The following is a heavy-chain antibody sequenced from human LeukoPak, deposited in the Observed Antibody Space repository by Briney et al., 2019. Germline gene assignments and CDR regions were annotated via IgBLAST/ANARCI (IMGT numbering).Heavy chain of an antibody. CDR3: ARDQGGDYYDSSGYYVP. CDR1: GGSISSYY. D-gene: IGHD3-22*01. J-gene: IGHJ5*02. V-gene: IGHV4-4*07. Sequence: SETLSLTCTVSGGSISSYYWSWLRQPAGKGLEWIGRIYTSGSTNYNPSLKSRVTISVDTSKNQFSLKLSSVTAADTAVYYCARDQGGDYYDSSGYYVPWGQGTLVTVSS. CDR2: IYTSGST.